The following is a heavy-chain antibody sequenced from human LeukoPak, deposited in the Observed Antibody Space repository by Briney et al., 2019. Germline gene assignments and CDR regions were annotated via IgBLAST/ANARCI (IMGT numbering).Heavy chain of an antibody. CDR2: IYTSGST. CDR1: GGSISSYY. D-gene: IGHD5-12*01. CDR3: ARDSPYSGYDYYYSYMDV. V-gene: IGHV4-4*07. Sequence: PSETLSLTCTVSGGSISSYYWSWIRQPAGKGLEWIWRIYTSGSTNYNPSLKSRVTMSVDTSKNQFSLKLSSVTAADTAVYYCARDSPYSGYDYYYSYMDVWSKGTTVTVS. J-gene: IGHJ6*03.